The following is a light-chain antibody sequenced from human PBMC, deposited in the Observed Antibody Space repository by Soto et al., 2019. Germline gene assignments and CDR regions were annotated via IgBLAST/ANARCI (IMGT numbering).Light chain of an antibody. CDR2: AAS. CDR3: QKLHNFPLT. V-gene: IGKV1-9*01. J-gene: IGKJ5*01. Sequence: DIQLTQSPSLLSASVGDRVTITCRASHDISTYLAWYQQKPGEAPRLLIYAASTLQSGVPSRFSGSGYGTEFTLTISSLQPDDFASYYCQKLHNFPLTFGQGTRLEIK. CDR1: HDISTY.